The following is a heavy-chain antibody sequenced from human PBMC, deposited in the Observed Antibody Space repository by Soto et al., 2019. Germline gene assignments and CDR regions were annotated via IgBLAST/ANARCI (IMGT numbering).Heavy chain of an antibody. D-gene: IGHD6-19*01. CDR3: ARQSSGLYNWFDP. Sequence: QLQLQESGPGLVKPSETLSLTCSVSGGSISSSSYYWGWIRQPPGKGLEWIGSIYYSGSIYYNPSLKSRVTISVDTSKNQFSLKLSSVTAAETAVYYCARQSSGLYNWFDPWGQGTLVTVSS. CDR2: IYYSGSI. CDR1: GGSISSSSYY. J-gene: IGHJ5*02. V-gene: IGHV4-39*01.